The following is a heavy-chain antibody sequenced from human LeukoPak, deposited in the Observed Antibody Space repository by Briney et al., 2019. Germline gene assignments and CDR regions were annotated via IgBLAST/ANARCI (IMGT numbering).Heavy chain of an antibody. D-gene: IGHD4-17*01. CDR2: ITGSSGTT. J-gene: IGHJ4*02. V-gene: IGHV3-23*01. Sequence: GGSLRLSCVASGFTFTNFAMTWVRQPPGKGLEWVSSITGSSGTTYDADSVRGRFTISRDVSKNTLYLQMNGLRAEDTATYYCAKGTAVPPLYYFDYWGQGVLVTVSS. CDR1: GFTFTNFA. CDR3: AKGTAVPPLYYFDY.